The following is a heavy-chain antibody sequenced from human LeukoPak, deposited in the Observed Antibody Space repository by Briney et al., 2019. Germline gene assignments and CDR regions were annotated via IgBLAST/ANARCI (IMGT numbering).Heavy chain of an antibody. J-gene: IGHJ4*02. Sequence: PGGSLRLSCAASGFTLSTYGLSWVRQAPGKGLEWVSTINWNGGSTGYADSVKGRFTISRDNAKNSLYLQMNSLRAEDTALYYCARVSDISVAAYFDYWGQGTLVTVSS. V-gene: IGHV3-20*04. D-gene: IGHD6-19*01. CDR1: GFTLSTYG. CDR2: INWNGGST. CDR3: ARVSDISVAAYFDY.